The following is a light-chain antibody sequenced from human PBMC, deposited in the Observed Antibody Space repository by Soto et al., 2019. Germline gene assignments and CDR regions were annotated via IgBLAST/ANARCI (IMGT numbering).Light chain of an antibody. CDR2: GAS. V-gene: IGKV3-20*01. Sequence: EIVLTQSPATLSLSPGARATLSCRASQSVSSSYLAWYQQKPGQAPRLLIYGASIRATGIPDRFSGSGSGTDFTLTISRLEPEHFAVYYCQQYGSSPRTLGQGTKVDIK. CDR3: QQYGSSPRT. J-gene: IGKJ2*01. CDR1: QSVSSSY.